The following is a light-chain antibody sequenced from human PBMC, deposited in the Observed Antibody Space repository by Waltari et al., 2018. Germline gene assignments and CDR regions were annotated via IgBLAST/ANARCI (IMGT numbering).Light chain of an antibody. Sequence: QSVLTQPPSASGTPGQRVTISCSGSSTNLGSKIVYWYQHLPGAAPTLLIYKKEQRPAGVPDRFSASKSGTSASLAISGLQSEEEADEYCATWDDSLNAWVFGGGTRLTVL. J-gene: IGLJ3*02. CDR2: KKE. CDR1: STNLGSKI. CDR3: ATWDDSLNAWV. V-gene: IGLV1-44*01.